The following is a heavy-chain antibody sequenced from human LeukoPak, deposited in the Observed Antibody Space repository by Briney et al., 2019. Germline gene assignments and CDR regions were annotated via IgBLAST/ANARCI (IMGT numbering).Heavy chain of an antibody. D-gene: IGHD1-26*01. Sequence: GGSLRLSCAASGFAFNKYAMSWVRQAPEKGLEWVSTICGSGGGTYYADSVKGRFTISRDDSKNTLYLQLNSLRAEDTAIYYCAKDRGRYLNNYCDYWGHGALVTVSS. V-gene: IGHV3-23*01. CDR3: AKDRGRYLNNYCDY. J-gene: IGHJ4*01. CDR1: GFAFNKYA. CDR2: ICGSGGGT.